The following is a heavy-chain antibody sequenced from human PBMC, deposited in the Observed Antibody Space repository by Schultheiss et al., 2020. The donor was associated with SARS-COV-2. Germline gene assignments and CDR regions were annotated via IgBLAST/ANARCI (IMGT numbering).Heavy chain of an antibody. Sequence: GGSLRLSCAASGFTFTSAWMNWVRQAPGKGLEWVANINADGSMKDYVDSVKGRFTISRDNAKNSLYLQMNSLRAEDTAVYYCYHPLTSVVYWGQGTLVTVSS. CDR2: INADGSMK. CDR3: YHPLTSVVY. V-gene: IGHV3-7*03. J-gene: IGHJ4*02. CDR1: GFTFTSAW. D-gene: IGHD2-2*01.